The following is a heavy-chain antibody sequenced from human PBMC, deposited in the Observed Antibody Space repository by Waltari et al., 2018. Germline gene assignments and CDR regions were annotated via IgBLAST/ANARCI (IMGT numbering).Heavy chain of an antibody. CDR2: FDPEDGET. D-gene: IGHD1-26*01. V-gene: IGHV1-24*01. CDR1: GYTLTELS. CDR3: ATGKRGGIVGATTGGVWFDP. Sequence: QVQLVQSGAEVKNPGASVKVSCKVSGYTLTELSMHWVRQAPGKGLEWMGGFDPEDGETIYAQKFQGRVTMTEDTSTDTAYMELSSLRSEDTAVYYCATGKRGGIVGATTGGVWFDPWGQGTLVTVSS. J-gene: IGHJ5*02.